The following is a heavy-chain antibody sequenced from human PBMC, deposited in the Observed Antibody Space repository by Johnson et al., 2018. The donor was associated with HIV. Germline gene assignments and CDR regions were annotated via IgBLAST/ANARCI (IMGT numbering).Heavy chain of an antibody. CDR3: AGGYILTGYSGAFDM. CDR2: IWYDGSNK. J-gene: IGHJ3*02. V-gene: IGHV3-33*08. Sequence: QVQLVESGGGVVQPGRSLRLSCAASGFTFSSYAMHWVRQAPGKGLEWVAVIWYDGSNKYYADSVRGRFTISRDNSKNTVYLQMNSLRAEDTAVYYCAGGYILTGYSGAFDMWGQGTMVTVSS. CDR1: GFTFSSYA. D-gene: IGHD3-9*01.